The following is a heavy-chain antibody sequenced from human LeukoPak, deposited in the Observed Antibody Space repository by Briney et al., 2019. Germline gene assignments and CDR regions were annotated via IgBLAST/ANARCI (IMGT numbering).Heavy chain of an antibody. CDR3: AREPNDYGGNSEPDY. CDR1: GYTFTSYG. V-gene: IGHV1-18*01. Sequence: ASVKVSCTASGYTFTSYGIRWVRQAPGQGLEWMGWISAYNGNTNYAQKLQGRVTMTTDTSTSTAYMELRSPRSDDTAVYYCAREPNDYGGNSEPDYWGQGTLVTVSS. CDR2: ISAYNGNT. D-gene: IGHD4-23*01. J-gene: IGHJ4*02.